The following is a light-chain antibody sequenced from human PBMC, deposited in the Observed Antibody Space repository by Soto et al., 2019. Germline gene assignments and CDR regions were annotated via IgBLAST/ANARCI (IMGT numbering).Light chain of an antibody. J-gene: IGLJ1*01. V-gene: IGLV1-40*01. CDR2: GNS. CDR1: SSNIGNNF. CDR3: QSYDSSLSGYV. Sequence: QSVLTQPPSVSAAAGQKVTISCSGGSSNIGNNFVSWYQQLPGTAPKLLIYGNSNRPSGVPDRFSGSKSGTSASLAITGLQAEDEADYYCQSYDSSLSGYVFGTGTKLTVL.